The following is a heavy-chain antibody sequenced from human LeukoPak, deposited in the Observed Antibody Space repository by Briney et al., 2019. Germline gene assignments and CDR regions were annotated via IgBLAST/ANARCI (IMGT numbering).Heavy chain of an antibody. CDR2: INHSGST. CDR3: ARPPNYDSSGYAD. D-gene: IGHD3-22*01. Sequence: SETLSLTCAVYGGSFSGYYWSWIRQPPGKGLEWIGEINHSGSTNYNPSLKSRVTISVDTSKNQFSLKLSSVTAADTAAYYCARPPNYDSSGYADWGQGTLVTVSS. V-gene: IGHV4-34*01. J-gene: IGHJ4*02. CDR1: GGSFSGYY.